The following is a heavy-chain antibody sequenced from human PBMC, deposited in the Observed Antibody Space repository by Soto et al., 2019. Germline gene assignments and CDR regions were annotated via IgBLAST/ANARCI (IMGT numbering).Heavy chain of an antibody. Sequence: GGSMRLSCAASGFNFDDYAMHWVRQAPGKGLGWVAGMSWNSGSIGYADSVKGRFTISRDNAKNSLYLQMNSLRVEDTALYYCAKDIGAAGLDYWGQGTLVTVSS. J-gene: IGHJ4*02. CDR3: AKDIGAAGLDY. V-gene: IGHV3-9*01. CDR2: MSWNSGSI. CDR1: GFNFDDYA. D-gene: IGHD6-13*01.